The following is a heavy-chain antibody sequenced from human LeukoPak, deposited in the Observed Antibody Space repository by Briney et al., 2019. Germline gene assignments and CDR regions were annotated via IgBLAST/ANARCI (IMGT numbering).Heavy chain of an antibody. CDR1: GGTFSSYA. CDR3: ARVGVAAGGSDAFDI. D-gene: IGHD6-13*01. Sequence: GASVKVSCKASGGTFSSYAISWVRQAPGRGLEWMGGIIPIFGTANYAQKFQGRVTITADKSTSTAYMELSSLRSEDTAVYYCARVGVAAGGSDAFDIWGQGTMVTVSS. J-gene: IGHJ3*02. CDR2: IIPIFGTA. V-gene: IGHV1-69*06.